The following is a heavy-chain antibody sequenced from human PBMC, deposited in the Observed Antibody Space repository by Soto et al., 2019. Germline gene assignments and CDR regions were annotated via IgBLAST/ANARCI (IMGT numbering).Heavy chain of an antibody. D-gene: IGHD1-26*01. J-gene: IGHJ4*02. V-gene: IGHV4-59*01. CDR3: ARVKSGAAFDY. CDR2: IYYSGST. Sequence: QVQLQESGPRLVKPSETLSLTCTVSGDSITTSYWSWIRQSPGKGLEWIGYIYYSGSTNYNPSLNSRVTISVNTYKKPFSLKLTAVTAADTVVYYCARVKSGAAFDYWGQGTLVTVSS. CDR1: GDSITTSY.